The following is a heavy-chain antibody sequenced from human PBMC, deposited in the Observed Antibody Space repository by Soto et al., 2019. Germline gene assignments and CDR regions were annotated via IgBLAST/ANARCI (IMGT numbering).Heavy chain of an antibody. Sequence: VGSLRLSCAASGFTFSDYYMSWIRQAPGKGLEWVSYISSSGSTIYYADSVKGRFTISRDNAKNSLYLQMNSLRAEDTAVYYCARGALPAAAIGALDYWGQGTLVTAPQ. V-gene: IGHV3-11*01. CDR3: ARGALPAAAIGALDY. CDR1: GFTFSDYY. CDR2: ISSSGSTI. D-gene: IGHD2-2*01. J-gene: IGHJ4*02.